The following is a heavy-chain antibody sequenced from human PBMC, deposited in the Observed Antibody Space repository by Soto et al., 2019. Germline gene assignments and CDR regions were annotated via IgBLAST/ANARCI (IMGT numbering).Heavy chain of an antibody. CDR3: ATEGQFYHNSGSGMDV. Sequence: SEPKPLPSSVSEGTIRNRDYFRSRISQPRVKGLEWIGRISYSGSTYFNPSLKGRVTISGDASKNQFSLRLNSVAAADTAVYYCATEGQFYHNSGSGMDVWGQGPTVTAS. V-gene: IGHV4-39*01. CDR2: ISYSGST. CDR1: EGTIRNRDYF. D-gene: IGHD3-22*01. J-gene: IGHJ6*02.